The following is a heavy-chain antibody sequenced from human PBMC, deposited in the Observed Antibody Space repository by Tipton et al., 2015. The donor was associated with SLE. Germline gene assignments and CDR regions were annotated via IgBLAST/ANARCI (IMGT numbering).Heavy chain of an antibody. CDR1: GFTFSSFE. CDR3: ARGPMVRGINNWFDS. J-gene: IGHJ5*01. Sequence: GSLRLSCEGSGFTFSSFEMNWVRQTPGKRLEWVSYISSSGTTIYYADSMRGRFTISRDNAKKSLYLQMNSLRAEDTAVYYCARGPMVRGINNWFDSWGQGTLVTVSS. D-gene: IGHD3-10*01. V-gene: IGHV3-48*03. CDR2: ISSSGTTI.